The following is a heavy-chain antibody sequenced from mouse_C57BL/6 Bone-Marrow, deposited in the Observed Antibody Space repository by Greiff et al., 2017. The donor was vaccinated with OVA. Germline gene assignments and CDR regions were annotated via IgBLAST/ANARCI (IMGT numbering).Heavy chain of an antibody. J-gene: IGHJ3*01. V-gene: IGHV1-69*01. D-gene: IGHD1-1*01. CDR2: IDPSDSYT. CDR1: GYTFTSYW. CDR3: AREVRYYGSSRAWFAY. Sequence: QVQLQQPGAELVMPGASVKLSCKASGYTFTSYWMHWVKQRPGQGLEWIGEIDPSDSYTNCNQKFKGKSTLTVDKSSSTAYMQLSSLTSEDSAVYYCAREVRYYGSSRAWFAYWGQGTLVTVSA.